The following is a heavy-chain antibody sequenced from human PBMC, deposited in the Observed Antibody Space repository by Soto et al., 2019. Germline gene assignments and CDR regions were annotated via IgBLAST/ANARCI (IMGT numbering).Heavy chain of an antibody. V-gene: IGHV3-23*01. Sequence: EVQLLESGGGLVQPGGSLRLSCAASEFTFSSYAMSWVRQAPGKGLEWVSTITVSGGSTYYADSVKGRFTISRDNSKNRLYLKRNSLRAEDTAVYYCGKEIVVLVPARPYYYGMDVWGQGTTVTVSS. CDR2: ITVSGGST. CDR3: GKEIVVLVPARPYYYGMDV. J-gene: IGHJ6*02. CDR1: EFTFSSYA. D-gene: IGHD2-15*01.